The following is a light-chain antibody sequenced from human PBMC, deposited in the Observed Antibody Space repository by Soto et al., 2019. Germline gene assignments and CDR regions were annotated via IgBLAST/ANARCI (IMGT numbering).Light chain of an antibody. J-gene: IGKJ1*01. CDR3: QGYKNAPRR. CDR1: QGISNY. Sequence: DIQMTQSPSSLSGSVGDSVTITCRASQGISNYLAWYQQRPGKAPTLLIYAASNLQSGVPSRFSGSGSGTDFTLTISSLQPEDVATYYCQGYKNAPRRFGQGPKVEIK. CDR2: AAS. V-gene: IGKV1-27*01.